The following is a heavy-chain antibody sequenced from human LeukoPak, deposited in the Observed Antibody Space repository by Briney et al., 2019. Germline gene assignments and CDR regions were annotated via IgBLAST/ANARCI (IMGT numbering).Heavy chain of an antibody. CDR1: GFTFSSYA. Sequence: SGGSLRLSCAASGFTFSSYAMSWVRQAPGKGLEAPGKGLEWVSTISASGHATYYPDSVRRRFTMSRDNSKSTLHLQRDSLRAEDSALYYCAKWPEGATPKFHHWGQGTLVTVSS. CDR2: ISASGHAT. D-gene: IGHD1-26*01. CDR3: AKWPEGATPKFHH. J-gene: IGHJ4*02. V-gene: IGHV3-23*01.